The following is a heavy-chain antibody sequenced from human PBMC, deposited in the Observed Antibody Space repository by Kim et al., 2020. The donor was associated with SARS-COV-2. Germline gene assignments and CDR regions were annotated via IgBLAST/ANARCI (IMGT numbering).Heavy chain of an antibody. D-gene: IGHD6-19*01. CDR1: GFTFSSYA. J-gene: IGHJ2*01. V-gene: IGHV3-23*01. Sequence: GGSLRLSCAAPGFTFSSYAMSWVRQAPGKGLEWVSAISGSGGSTYDADSVKGRFTISRDNSKSTLYLQMNSLRAEDTAVYYCAGYSSPLYWYFDLWGRGTLVTVSS. CDR3: AGYSSPLYWYFDL. CDR2: ISGSGGST.